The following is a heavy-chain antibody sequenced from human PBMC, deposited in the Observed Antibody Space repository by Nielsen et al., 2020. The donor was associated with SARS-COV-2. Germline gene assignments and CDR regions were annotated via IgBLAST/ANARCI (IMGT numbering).Heavy chain of an antibody. D-gene: IGHD3-3*02. Sequence: GESLKISCAASAFIFSNYAMHWVRQAPGKGLEWVALIWYDGSTKSYTDSVKGRFTVSRDNSKNTMYLEMNSLRAEDTAIYYCARDDGSSFGEGYMDVWGKGTAVTVSS. J-gene: IGHJ6*03. CDR1: AFIFSNYA. CDR3: ARDDGSSFGEGYMDV. V-gene: IGHV3-33*01. CDR2: IWYDGSTK.